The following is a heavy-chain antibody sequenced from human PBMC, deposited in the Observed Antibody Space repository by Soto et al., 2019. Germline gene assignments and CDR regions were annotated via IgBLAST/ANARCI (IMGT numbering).Heavy chain of an antibody. V-gene: IGHV1-69*12. CDR1: GGTFSSYA. Sequence: QVQLVQSGAEVKKPGSSVKVSCKASGGTFSSYAISWVRQAPGQGLEWMGGIIPIFGTANYAQKFQGRVTITADESTSTAYMELSSLRSEDTAVYYWARGDYMCGSGYYYSVDYWGQGTLVTVSS. CDR3: ARGDYMCGSGYYYSVDY. D-gene: IGHD3-22*01. CDR2: IIPIFGTA. J-gene: IGHJ4*02.